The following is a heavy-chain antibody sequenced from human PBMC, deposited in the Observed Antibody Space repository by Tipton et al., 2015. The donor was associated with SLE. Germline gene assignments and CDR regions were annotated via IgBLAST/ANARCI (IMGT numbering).Heavy chain of an antibody. V-gene: IGHV4-61*08. J-gene: IGHJ6*02. CDR3: AKDWVTVDTVTPDGMDV. D-gene: IGHD5-18*01. Sequence: TLSLTCTVSGGSISSGGYYWSWIRQPPGKGLEWIGYIYYSGSTNYNPSLKSRVTISVDTSKNQFSLKLSSVTAADTAVYYCAKDWVTVDTVTPDGMDVWGQGTTVTVSS. CDR1: GGSISSGGYY. CDR2: IYYSGST.